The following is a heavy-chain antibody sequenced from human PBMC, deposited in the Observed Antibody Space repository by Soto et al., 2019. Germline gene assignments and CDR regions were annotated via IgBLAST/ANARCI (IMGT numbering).Heavy chain of an antibody. CDR1: GFTFSLYS. J-gene: IGHJ6*02. CDR3: ARAVTWGLDV. CDR2: ISRSSTGI. Sequence: EVQLVESGGGLVQPGGSLRLSCAASGFTFSLYSMSWVRQAPGKGLEWVSYISRSSTGIRYADSVKGRFTISRDDATNSMHLQKNSLRDGDTAVYYCARAVTWGLDVWGQGTTVSISS. V-gene: IGHV3-48*02. D-gene: IGHD3-10*01.